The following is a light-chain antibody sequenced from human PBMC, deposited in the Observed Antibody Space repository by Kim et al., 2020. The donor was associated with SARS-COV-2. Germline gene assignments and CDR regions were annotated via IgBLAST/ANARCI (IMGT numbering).Light chain of an antibody. CDR1: QSVNNIY. V-gene: IGKV3-20*01. Sequence: SPGVGATLSCRASQSVNNIYLAWYQQKPGQAPRLLIYGASIRATGIPDRFSGRGSGTDFTLTISRVEPEDFAVYYCQQYARTPLTFGGGTKVDIK. CDR3: QQYARTPLT. J-gene: IGKJ4*01. CDR2: GAS.